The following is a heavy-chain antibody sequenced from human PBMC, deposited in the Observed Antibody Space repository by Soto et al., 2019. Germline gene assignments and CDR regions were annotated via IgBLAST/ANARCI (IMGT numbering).Heavy chain of an antibody. CDR1: GGTFSSYT. V-gene: IGHV1-69*08. J-gene: IGHJ3*02. D-gene: IGHD4-17*01. CDR3: ARERTVAPQTNPLDI. CDR2: IIPILGRA. Sequence: QVQLVQSGAEVKKPGSSVKVACKASGGTFSSYTISWVRQATGQGLEWMGRIIPILGRANYAQKFQGRVTITADKSTSDDYMERRRLRSEDTAVYYCARERTVAPQTNPLDIWGQGEIVIVS.